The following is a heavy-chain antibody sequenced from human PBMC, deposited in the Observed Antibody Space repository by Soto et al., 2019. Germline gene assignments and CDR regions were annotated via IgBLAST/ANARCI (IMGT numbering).Heavy chain of an antibody. V-gene: IGHV3-11*01. J-gene: IGHJ4*02. CDR1: GXTLSDCE. CDR2: ISSSGSTI. D-gene: IGHD6-13*01. Sequence: GSLRLSCAASGXTLSDCEMSWIRQAPGKGLELVSYISSSGSTIYYADYVEGRFTISRDNANNSLFMKMNSLRAADTAVYYCVRVGRSWIDYWGQGTLGTVSS. CDR3: VRVGRSWIDY.